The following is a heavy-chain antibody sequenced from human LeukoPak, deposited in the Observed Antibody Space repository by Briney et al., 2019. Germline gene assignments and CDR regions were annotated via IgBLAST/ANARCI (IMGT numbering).Heavy chain of an antibody. CDR2: IYHSATN. CDR1: GYSISSGHY. V-gene: IGHV4-38-2*02. CDR3: ARGYSYGYLNWYFDL. D-gene: IGHD5-18*01. Sequence: PSETLSLTCTVSGYSISSGHYWGWIRQPPGMGLGLIGTIYHSATNYYNPSLKSRVTITVDTTNNQFSLKLSPVTAAATAVYYCARGYSYGYLNWYFDLWGRGTLVTVSS. J-gene: IGHJ2*01.